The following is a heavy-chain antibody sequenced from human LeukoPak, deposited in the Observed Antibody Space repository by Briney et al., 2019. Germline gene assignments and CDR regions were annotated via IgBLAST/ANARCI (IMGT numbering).Heavy chain of an antibody. Sequence: GGSLRLSCAASGFSFSSYSMKWVRQAPRKGLEWVSTINWNGGSTGYADSVKGRFTISRDNAKNSLYLQMNSLRAEDTALYYCARVSDISVAAYFDYWGQGTLVTVSS. V-gene: IGHV3-20*04. D-gene: IGHD6-19*01. CDR1: GFSFSSYS. CDR3: ARVSDISVAAYFDY. CDR2: INWNGGST. J-gene: IGHJ4*02.